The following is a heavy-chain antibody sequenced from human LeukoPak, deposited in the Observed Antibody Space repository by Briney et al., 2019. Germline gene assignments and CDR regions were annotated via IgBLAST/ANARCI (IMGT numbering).Heavy chain of an antibody. Sequence: GGSLRLSCAASGFTFSSYAMSWFRQAPGKGLEWVSAISGSGGSTYYADSVKGRFTISRDNSKNTLYLQMNSLRAEDTAVYYCAKTVYSSGYYYYYYMDVWGKGTTVTVSS. D-gene: IGHD3-22*01. J-gene: IGHJ6*03. CDR3: AKTVYSSGYYYYYYMDV. CDR1: GFTFSSYA. CDR2: ISGSGGST. V-gene: IGHV3-23*01.